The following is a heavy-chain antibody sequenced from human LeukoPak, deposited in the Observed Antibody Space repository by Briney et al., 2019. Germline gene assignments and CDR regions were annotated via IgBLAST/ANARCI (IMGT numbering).Heavy chain of an antibody. V-gene: IGHV5-51*01. CDR2: IYPGDSDT. Sequence: GESLKTSCKGSGYSFTSYWIGWVRQMPGKGLEWMGIIYPGDSDTRYSPSFQGQVTISADKSISTAYLQWSSLKASDTAMYYCARHRPSIAAEYYFDYWGQGTLVTVSS. CDR1: GYSFTSYW. CDR3: ARHRPSIAAEYYFDY. D-gene: IGHD6-25*01. J-gene: IGHJ4*02.